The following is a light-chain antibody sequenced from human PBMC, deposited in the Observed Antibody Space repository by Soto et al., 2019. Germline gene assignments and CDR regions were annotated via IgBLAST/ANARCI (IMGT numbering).Light chain of an antibody. J-gene: IGKJ4*01. CDR2: DAS. CDR1: QSLSSSY. Sequence: EIVLTQSPGTLSLSPGERATLSCRASQSLSSSYLAWYQQKPGQAPRLLIYDASSRATGIPDRFSGSGSGTDFTLTISRLKPEDFAVYYCQQYGSSPLTFGGGTKVEIK. CDR3: QQYGSSPLT. V-gene: IGKV3-20*01.